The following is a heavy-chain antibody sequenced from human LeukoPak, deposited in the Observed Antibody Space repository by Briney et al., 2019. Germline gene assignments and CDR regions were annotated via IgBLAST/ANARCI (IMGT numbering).Heavy chain of an antibody. V-gene: IGHV4-4*07. Sequence: SETLSLTXTVSGGSISSYYWSWIRQPAGKGLEWIGRIYTSGITNYNPSLKSRVTMSVDTSKNQFSLKLTSVTAADTAVYFCARKATAATYFDYWGLGTLVTVSS. CDR2: IYTSGIT. CDR3: ARKATAATYFDY. D-gene: IGHD2-15*01. CDR1: GGSISSYY. J-gene: IGHJ4*02.